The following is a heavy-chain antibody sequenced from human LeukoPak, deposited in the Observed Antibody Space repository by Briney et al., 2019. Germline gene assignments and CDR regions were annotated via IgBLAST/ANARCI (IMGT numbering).Heavy chain of an antibody. CDR1: GGSISSYY. CDR2: IYTSGST. D-gene: IGHD3-10*01. J-gene: IGHJ6*03. Sequence: SETLSLTCTVSGGSISSYYWSWIRQPAGKGLEWIGRIYTSGSTNYNPSLKSRVTMSVDTSKNQFSLKLSSVTAADTAVYYCARGTYGSGSPYYYYYYMDVWGKGTTVTVPS. CDR3: ARGTYGSGSPYYYYYYMDV. V-gene: IGHV4-4*07.